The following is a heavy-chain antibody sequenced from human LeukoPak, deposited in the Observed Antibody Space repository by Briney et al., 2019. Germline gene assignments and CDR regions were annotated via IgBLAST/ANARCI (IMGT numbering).Heavy chain of an antibody. CDR1: GFTFSNYA. J-gene: IGHJ4*02. CDR3: ATTSGYSYGNGNYFDY. Sequence: GGSLRLSCAASGFTFSNYAMTWVRLAPGKGLEWVSAITGNTANTYYADSVKGRFTISRDNSKNTLYLQMNSLRAEDTAVYYCATTSGYSYGNGNYFDYWGQGTLVTVSS. V-gene: IGHV3-23*01. D-gene: IGHD5-18*01. CDR2: ITGNTANT.